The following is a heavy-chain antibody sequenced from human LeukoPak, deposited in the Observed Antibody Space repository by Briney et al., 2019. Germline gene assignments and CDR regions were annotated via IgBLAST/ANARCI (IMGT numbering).Heavy chain of an antibody. D-gene: IGHD2-21*01. V-gene: IGHV1-18*01. Sequence: ASVKVSCKASGYTFTNYGITWVRRPPGQGPEWRGWISAYNFKTGYAQKLQGRVTITTDTSTSTAYMELRSLTSDDTAVYYCARGWSFDRAYYDYWGEGTLVTVSS. CDR1: GYTFTNYG. J-gene: IGHJ4*02. CDR2: ISAYNFKT. CDR3: ARGWSFDRAYYDY.